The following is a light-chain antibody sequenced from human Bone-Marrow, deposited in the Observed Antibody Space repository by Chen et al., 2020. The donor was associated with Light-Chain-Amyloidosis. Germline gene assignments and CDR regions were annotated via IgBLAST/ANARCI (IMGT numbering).Light chain of an antibody. V-gene: IGLV3-27*01. CDR1: LLAKNY. CDR3: YSATDDSLGV. Sequence: SYELTQPSSVSVSPGQTAKITCSGDLLAKNYVRWLQQKPGQAPVLVIYKDTERPPGIPERFSGSSSETTATLAVSGAQVDDEADYHCYSATDDSLGVFGGGTRLTVL. CDR2: KDT. J-gene: IGLJ3*02.